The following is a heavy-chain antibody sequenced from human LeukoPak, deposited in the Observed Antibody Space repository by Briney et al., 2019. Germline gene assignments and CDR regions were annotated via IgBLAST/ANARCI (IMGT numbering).Heavy chain of an antibody. CDR2: INAGNGNT. CDR1: GYTFTSYA. Sequence: ASVKVSCKASGYTFTSYALHWVRQAPGQRLEWMGWINAGNGNTKYSQEFQGRVTITRDTSASTTYMELSSLKYEDMAVYYCARGGPLGYCSGGTCFLDYWGQGTLVTVSS. CDR3: ARGGPLGYCSGGTCFLDY. D-gene: IGHD2-15*01. V-gene: IGHV1-3*03. J-gene: IGHJ4*02.